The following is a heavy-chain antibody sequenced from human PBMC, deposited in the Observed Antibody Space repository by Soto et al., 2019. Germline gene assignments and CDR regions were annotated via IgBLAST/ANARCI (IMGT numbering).Heavy chain of an antibody. CDR2: IKQDGSEK. V-gene: IGHV3-7*03. Sequence: EVQLVESGGGLVQPGGSLRLSCAASGFTFSSYWMSWVRQAPGKGLEWVANIKQDGSEKYYVDSVKGRFTISRDNAKNSLYLQMNSLRAEDTAVYYCARGLIVLMVYAIPPGVSFDYWGQGTLVTVSS. J-gene: IGHJ4*02. D-gene: IGHD2-8*01. CDR1: GFTFSSYW. CDR3: ARGLIVLMVYAIPPGVSFDY.